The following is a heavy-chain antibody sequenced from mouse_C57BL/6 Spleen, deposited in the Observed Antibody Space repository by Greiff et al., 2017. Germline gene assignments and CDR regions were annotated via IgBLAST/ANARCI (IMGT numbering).Heavy chain of an antibody. CDR3: ARNERAMDY. V-gene: IGHV1-85*01. J-gene: IGHJ4*01. Sequence: QVQLQQSGPVLVKPGASVKLSCKASGYTFSSYDINWVKQRPGQGLEGIGWLYPRDGSTKYNEKFKGKATLTVATSSSTAYMELHSLTSEDSAVYFCARNERAMDYWGKGTSVTVSS. CDR1: GYTFSSYD. CDR2: LYPRDGST.